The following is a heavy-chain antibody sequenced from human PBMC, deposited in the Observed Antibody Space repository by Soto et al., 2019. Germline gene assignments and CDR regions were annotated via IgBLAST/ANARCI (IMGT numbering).Heavy chain of an antibody. J-gene: IGHJ6*02. CDR2: INPNSGGT. V-gene: IGHV1-2*02. CDR1: GYTFTGYY. D-gene: IGHD5-18*01. CDR3: ARDVGYGYIDYYGMDV. Sequence: GASVKVSSKTSGYTFTGYYMHWVRQAPGQGLEWMGWINPNSGGTNYAQKFQGRVTMTRDTSISTAYMELSRLRSDDTAVYYCARDVGYGYIDYYGMDVWGQGTTVT.